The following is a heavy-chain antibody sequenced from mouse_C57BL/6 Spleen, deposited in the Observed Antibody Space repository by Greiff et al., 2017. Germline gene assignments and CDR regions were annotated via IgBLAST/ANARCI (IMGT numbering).Heavy chain of an antibody. CDR3: TRDLAGWFAY. V-gene: IGHV5-9-1*02. Sequence: EVKLMESGEGLVKPGGSLKLSCAASGFTFSSYAMSWVRQTPEKRLEWVAYISSGGDYSYYADTVKGRFTISRDNARNTLYLQMSSLKSEDTAMYYGTRDLAGWFAYWGQGTLVTVSA. CDR2: ISSGGDYS. J-gene: IGHJ3*01. D-gene: IGHD6-1*01. CDR1: GFTFSSYA.